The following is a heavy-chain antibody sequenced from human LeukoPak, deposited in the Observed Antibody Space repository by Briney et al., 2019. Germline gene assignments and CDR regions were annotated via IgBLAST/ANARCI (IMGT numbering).Heavy chain of an antibody. D-gene: IGHD6-6*01. V-gene: IGHV3-23*01. CDR1: GLTFSSHT. CDR2: VTNGGTT. Sequence: GGSLRLSCAASGLTFSSHTMNWVRQAPGKGLEYISSVTNGGTTYYADSVKGRFTISRDNSKSTLYLQMNSLRAEDTAVYYCAQRIAVRPFPIDNWGQGTLVTVSS. J-gene: IGHJ4*02. CDR3: AQRIAVRPFPIDN.